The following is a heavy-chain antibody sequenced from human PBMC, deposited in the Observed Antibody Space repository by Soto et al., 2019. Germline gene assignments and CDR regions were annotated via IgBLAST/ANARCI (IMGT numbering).Heavy chain of an antibody. CDR2: IYWDDDK. CDR3: ARKQDDDGSHLDV. V-gene: IGHV2-5*02. CDR1: GFSLSTNGVG. Sequence: QITLKESGPTLMKPTQTLTLTCTFSGFSLSTNGVGVGWIRQPPGKAREWLEVIYWDDDKRYSTYLNNRLTYTKDTSPNRVLITMTNMEPVDTATFYCARKQDDDGSHLDVWGQGTTVTVSS. D-gene: IGHD1-1*01. J-gene: IGHJ6*02.